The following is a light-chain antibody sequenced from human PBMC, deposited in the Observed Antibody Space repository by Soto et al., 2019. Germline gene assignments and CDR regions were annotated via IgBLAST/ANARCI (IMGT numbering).Light chain of an antibody. J-gene: IGLJ2*01. Sequence: QSALTQPASVSGSPGQSITISCTGISTDVGSYTLVSWYQQHPGNAPKLIIYDASKRPSGVSNRFSGSKSGNTASLTISGLEAEDEADYYCWSDASRHVVLGGGTKLTVL. CDR3: WSDASRHVV. CDR1: STDVGSYTL. V-gene: IGLV2-23*01. CDR2: DAS.